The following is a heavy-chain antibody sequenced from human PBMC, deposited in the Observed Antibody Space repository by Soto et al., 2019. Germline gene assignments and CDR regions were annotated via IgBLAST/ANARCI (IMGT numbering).Heavy chain of an antibody. CDR3: VRQGIRVLHRLVDV. CDR2: FRSGGGT. Sequence: QVQLQESGPGLVKPSETLSLTCTVSGDSISSYNLAWIRQPPGKGLEWIGYFRSGGGTCYNPSLTSRLVISADTSIKEYSLCMNSVTAPLTAVYYCVRQGIRVLHRLVDVWGQGTTVTVSS. V-gene: IGHV4-59*08. J-gene: IGHJ6*02. CDR1: GDSISSYN. D-gene: IGHD3-10*01.